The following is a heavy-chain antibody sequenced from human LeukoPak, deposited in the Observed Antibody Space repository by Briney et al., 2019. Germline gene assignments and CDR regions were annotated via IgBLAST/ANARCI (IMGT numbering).Heavy chain of an antibody. CDR1: GFTVSSDY. D-gene: IGHD3-22*01. V-gene: IGHV3-66*01. CDR3: ARDRGYYYFDY. CDR2: IYSGGST. J-gene: IGHJ4*02. Sequence: GGSLRLYCVASGFTVSSDYMNWVRQAPGKGLEWVSVIYSGGSTYYADSVKGRFTISRDNSKNTLYLQMNSLRAEDTAVYYCARDRGYYYFDYWGQGTLVTVSS.